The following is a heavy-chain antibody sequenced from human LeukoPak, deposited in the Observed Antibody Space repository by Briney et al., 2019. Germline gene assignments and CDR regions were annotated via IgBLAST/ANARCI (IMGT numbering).Heavy chain of an antibody. Sequence: VASVKVSCKASGYTFTSYDINWVRQATGQGLEWMGWMNPNSGNTGYAQKFQGRVTMTRNTSISTAYMELSSLRSEDTAVYYCAKGSPYYYDSSGYGWGQGTLVTVSS. J-gene: IGHJ4*02. V-gene: IGHV1-8*01. CDR1: GYTFTSYD. CDR2: MNPNSGNT. CDR3: AKGSPYYYDSSGYG. D-gene: IGHD3-22*01.